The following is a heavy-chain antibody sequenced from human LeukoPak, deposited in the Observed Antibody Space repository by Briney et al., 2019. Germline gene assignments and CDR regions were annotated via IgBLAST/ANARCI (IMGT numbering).Heavy chain of an antibody. CDR3: AGLPYYDSSGYLSSYFDY. CDR1: GGSISSYY. Sequence: SETLSLTCTVSGGSISSYYWSWIRQPPGKGLEWIGYIYYSGSTNYNPSLKSRVTISVDTSKNQFSLKLSSVTAADTAVYYCAGLPYYDSSGYLSSYFDYWGQGTLVTVSS. V-gene: IGHV4-59*01. D-gene: IGHD3-22*01. J-gene: IGHJ4*02. CDR2: IYYSGST.